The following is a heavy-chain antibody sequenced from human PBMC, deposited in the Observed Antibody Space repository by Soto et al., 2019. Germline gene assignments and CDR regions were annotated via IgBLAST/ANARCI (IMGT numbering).Heavy chain of an antibody. CDR1: GDTFNFYS. V-gene: IGHV1-69*02. CDR3: PSSYGAGYRPVDY. CDR2: VNPILSMS. Sequence: QVQLVQSGAEVKRPGSSVKVSCKASGDTFNFYSINWVRQAPGVGLEWVGRVNPILSMSNYAQRFQGRVTMTADKATGTGYMELRRRRSEETDIYYWPSSYGAGYRPVDYWGQGALGTVS. D-gene: IGHD5-18*01. J-gene: IGHJ4*02.